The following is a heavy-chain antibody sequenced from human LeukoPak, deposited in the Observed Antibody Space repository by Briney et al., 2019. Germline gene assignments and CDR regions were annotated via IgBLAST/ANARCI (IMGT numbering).Heavy chain of an antibody. D-gene: IGHD4-17*01. V-gene: IGHV3-23*01. Sequence: GGSLRLSCAASGFTFSSYGMNWVRQAPGKGLEWVSVISSSGGSTYYADSVKGRFIISRDNSKNTLYLQMDSLRADDTAVYYCATSTDFGDYWGQGTLVTVSS. CDR1: GFTFSSYG. J-gene: IGHJ4*02. CDR3: ATSTDFGDY. CDR2: ISSSGGST.